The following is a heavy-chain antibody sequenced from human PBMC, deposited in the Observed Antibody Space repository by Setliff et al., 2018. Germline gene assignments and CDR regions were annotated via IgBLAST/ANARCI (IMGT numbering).Heavy chain of an antibody. CDR2: ISSSSSYI. CDR3: ARKGVMGDYMDV. Sequence: PGGSLRLSCAASGFTFSSYSMNWVRQAPGKGLEWASSISSSSSYIYYADSVKGRFTISRDNAKNSLYLQMNSLRAEDTAVYYCARKGVMGDYMDVWGQGTTVTVSS. D-gene: IGHD3-16*01. V-gene: IGHV3-21*01. J-gene: IGHJ6*02. CDR1: GFTFSSYS.